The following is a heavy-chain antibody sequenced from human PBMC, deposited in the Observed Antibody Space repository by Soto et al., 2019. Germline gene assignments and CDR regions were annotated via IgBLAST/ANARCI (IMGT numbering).Heavy chain of an antibody. V-gene: IGHV4-34*01. CDR2: INHSGST. J-gene: IGHJ4*02. CDR3: ARGRYYDILTGYYPYYFDY. CDR1: GGSFSGYY. Sequence: SETLSLTCAVYGGSFSGYYWSWIRQPPGKGLEWIGEINHSGSTNYNPSLKSRVTISVDTSKNQFSLKLSSVTAADTAVYYCARGRYYDILTGYYPYYFDYWGKGTLVTVSS. D-gene: IGHD3-9*01.